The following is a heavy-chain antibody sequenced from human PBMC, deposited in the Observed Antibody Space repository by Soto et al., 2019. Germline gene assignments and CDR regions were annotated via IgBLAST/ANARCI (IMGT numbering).Heavy chain of an antibody. D-gene: IGHD1-1*01. V-gene: IGHV1-2*02. CDR2: INPNSGGT. J-gene: IGHJ6*02. CDR1: GYTFTGYY. CDR3: ARERYNWNDPRAYCYYGMDV. Sequence: GASVKVSCKASGYTFTGYYMHWVRQSPVQGLEWMGWINPNSGGTNYAQKFQGRVTMTRDTSISTAYMELSRLRSDDTAVYYCARERYNWNDPRAYCYYGMDVWGQGTTVTVSS.